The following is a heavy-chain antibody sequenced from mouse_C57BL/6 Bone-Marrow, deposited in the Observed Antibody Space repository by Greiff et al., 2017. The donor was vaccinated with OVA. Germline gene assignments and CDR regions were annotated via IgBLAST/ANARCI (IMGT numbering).Heavy chain of an antibody. J-gene: IGHJ2*01. D-gene: IGHD2-1*01. CDR1: GFSINSDCY. CDR3: ARAYGNYGEVDY. V-gene: IGHV3-3*01. Sequence: EVQRVESGPSLVRPSQTLSLTCTVTGFSINSDCYWIWIRQFPGNKLEYIGYTFYSGITYYNPSLESRTYITRDTSKNQFSLKLSSVTTEDTATYYCARAYGNYGEVDYWGQGTTLTVSS. CDR2: TFYSGIT.